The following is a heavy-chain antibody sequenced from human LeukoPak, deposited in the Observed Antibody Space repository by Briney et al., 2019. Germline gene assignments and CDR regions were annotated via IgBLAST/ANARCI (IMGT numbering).Heavy chain of an antibody. CDR1: GGSFSGYY. Sequence: PSETLSLTCAVYGGSFSGYYWSWIRQPPGKGLEWIGEINHSGSTNYNPSLKSRVTISVDTSKNQFSLKLSSVTAADTAVYYCARFRRYYYGSGSKANWFDPWGRGTLVTVSS. CDR3: ARFRRYYYGSGSKANWFDP. D-gene: IGHD3-10*01. J-gene: IGHJ5*02. V-gene: IGHV4-34*01. CDR2: INHSGST.